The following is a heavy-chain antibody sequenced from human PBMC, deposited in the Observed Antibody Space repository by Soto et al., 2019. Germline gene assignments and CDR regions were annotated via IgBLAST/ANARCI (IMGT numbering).Heavy chain of an antibody. CDR2: INSDGSTT. CDR3: ARDLSAATRHFDI. V-gene: IGHV3-74*01. J-gene: IGHJ3*02. D-gene: IGHD1-1*01. Sequence: EVQLVESGGGLVQPGGSLRLSCAASGFTFSSYWMHWVRQGPGKGLVWVSRINSDGSTTSYADSVRGRFASSRDNAKNTLYLQMNGLRAEDTAVYYCARDLSAATRHFDIWGQGTMVTVSS. CDR1: GFTFSSYW.